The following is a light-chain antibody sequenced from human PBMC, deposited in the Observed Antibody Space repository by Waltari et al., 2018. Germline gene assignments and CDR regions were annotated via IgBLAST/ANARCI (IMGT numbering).Light chain of an antibody. Sequence: SYVVTQSPSVSVAPGETARITCGGNNIGRKTGHWYQQKTGQAPILVMYYNNDRPSGIPERFSGSNSGSTATLTISRVEAGDEADYYCQLWDSSSDQLVFGGGTKLTVL. J-gene: IGLJ2*01. V-gene: IGLV3-21*04. CDR3: QLWDSSSDQLV. CDR2: YNN. CDR1: NIGRKT.